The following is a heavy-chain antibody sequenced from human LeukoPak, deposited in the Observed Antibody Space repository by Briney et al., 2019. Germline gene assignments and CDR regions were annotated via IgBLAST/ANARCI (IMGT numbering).Heavy chain of an antibody. V-gene: IGHV3-30*18. CDR3: AKAHYDIWAIDY. Sequence: GRSLRLSCAASGFTFSSYGMHWVRQAPGKGLEWVAVISYDGGDKYYADSVKGRFTISRDNSKNTLYLQMNSLRAEDTAVYYCAKAHYDIWAIDYWGQGTLVTVSS. J-gene: IGHJ4*02. D-gene: IGHD3-9*01. CDR2: ISYDGGDK. CDR1: GFTFSSYG.